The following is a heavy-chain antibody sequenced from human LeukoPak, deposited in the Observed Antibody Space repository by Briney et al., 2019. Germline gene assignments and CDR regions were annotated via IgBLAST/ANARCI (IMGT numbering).Heavy chain of an antibody. Sequence: GGSLRLSCTASKFTFSNYGMQWVRQAPGKGLEWVAVISFDGRTKYYADSVKGRFTLSRDNSRNTLDLQMNSLGPENTAVYYCAKEYDSGGYGAYFDYWAGEPWSPSPQ. V-gene: IGHV3-30*18. CDR1: KFTFSNYG. CDR2: ISFDGRTK. CDR3: AKEYDSGGYGAYFDY. J-gene: IGHJ4*02. D-gene: IGHD3-10*01.